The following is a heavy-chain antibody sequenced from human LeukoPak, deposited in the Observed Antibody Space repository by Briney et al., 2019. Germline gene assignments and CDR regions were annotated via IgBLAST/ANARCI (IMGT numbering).Heavy chain of an antibody. CDR1: GGSISSGSYY. Sequence: SETLSLTCTVSGGSISSGSYYWSWIRQPAGKGLEWIGRIYTSGSTNYNPSLKSRVTILLDTSENHFSLKLSSVTAADTAVYYCARVTTGGYYNYWGQGTLVTVSS. D-gene: IGHD3-22*01. CDR3: ARVTTGGYYNY. V-gene: IGHV4-61*02. J-gene: IGHJ4*02. CDR2: IYTSGST.